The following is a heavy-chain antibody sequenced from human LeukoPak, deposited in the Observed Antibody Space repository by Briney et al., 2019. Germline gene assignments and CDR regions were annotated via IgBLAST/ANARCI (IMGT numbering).Heavy chain of an antibody. D-gene: IGHD5-18*01. V-gene: IGHV3-66*01. CDR3: AKDFGYSYPRYYFDY. Sequence: GGSLRLSCAASGFTVSSNYMSWVRQAPGKGLEWVSVIYSGGSTYYADSVKGRFTISRDNSKNTLYLQMNSLRAEDTAVYYCAKDFGYSYPRYYFDYWGQGTLVTVSS. CDR1: GFTVSSNY. CDR2: IYSGGST. J-gene: IGHJ4*02.